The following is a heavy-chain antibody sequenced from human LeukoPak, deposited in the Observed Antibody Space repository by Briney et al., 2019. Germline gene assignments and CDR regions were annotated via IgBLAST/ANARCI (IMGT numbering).Heavy chain of an antibody. CDR3: ARDSGHKYYYYYMDV. CDR1: GFTVSSNY. D-gene: IGHD6-25*01. Sequence: GGSLRLSCAASGFTVSSNYMSWVRQAPGKGLEWVSVIYSGGSTYYADSVKGRFTISRDNSKNTLYLQMNSLRAEDTAVYYCARDSGHKYYYYYMDVWGKGTTVTVSS. CDR2: IYSGGST. V-gene: IGHV3-66*01. J-gene: IGHJ6*03.